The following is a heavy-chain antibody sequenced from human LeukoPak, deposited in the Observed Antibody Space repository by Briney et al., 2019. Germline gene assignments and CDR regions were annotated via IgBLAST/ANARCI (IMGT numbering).Heavy chain of an antibody. V-gene: IGHV1-46*01. CDR1: GYMFTGYY. Sequence: ASVKVSCKASGYMFTGYYMHWVRLAPGQGPEWMGVIHPSDGSTSYAPKFQGRVTMTRDTSTTTVYMELSSLTSEDTAVYYCSRGGSSSYYFDYWGQGTLVTVSS. CDR2: IHPSDGST. J-gene: IGHJ4*02. CDR3: SRGGSSSYYFDY. D-gene: IGHD6-13*01.